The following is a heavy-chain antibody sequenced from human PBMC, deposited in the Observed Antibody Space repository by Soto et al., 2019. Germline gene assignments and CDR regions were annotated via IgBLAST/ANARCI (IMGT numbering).Heavy chain of an antibody. D-gene: IGHD2-21*02. CDR1: GFSLSTGGMG. Sequence: GSGPTLVNPTQTLTLTRTFSGFSLSTGGMGVGWIRQPPGKALEWLALIYWDGDRRYRPSLMSRLTIAKDTSKNQVVLTMTNMDPVDTATYYCVHSRCGGDCLQSYSSHYYYGMDIWGQGTTVTVSS. V-gene: IGHV2-5*02. CDR2: IYWDGDR. J-gene: IGHJ6*02. CDR3: VHSRCGGDCLQSYSSHYYYGMDI.